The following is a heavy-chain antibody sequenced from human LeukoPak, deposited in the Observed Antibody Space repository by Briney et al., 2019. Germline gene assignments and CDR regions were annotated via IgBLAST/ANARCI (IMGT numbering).Heavy chain of an antibody. CDR3: AREGGNYYGSGSYGGYYYYLDV. CDR2: IYFTGST. J-gene: IGHJ6*03. CDR1: GCSMNPYY. Sequence: SETLSLTCTVSGCSMNPYYWTWIRQSPGKGLEWIGYIYFTGSTNYNPSLKSRVTLSVDRSTNQLSLKLTSVTAADTAVYYCAREGGNYYGSGSYGGYYYYLDVWGKGTTVTVSS. D-gene: IGHD3-10*01. V-gene: IGHV4-59*01.